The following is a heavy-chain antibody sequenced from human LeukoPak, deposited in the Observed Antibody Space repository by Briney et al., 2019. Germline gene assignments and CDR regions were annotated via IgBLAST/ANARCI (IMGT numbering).Heavy chain of an antibody. D-gene: IGHD5-24*01. CDR1: GFTFSSYG. CDR3: AKGGQSWLPYFDY. CDR2: IWYDGSNK. V-gene: IGHV3-33*06. J-gene: IGHJ4*02. Sequence: GRSLRLSCAASGFTFSSYGMHWVRQAPGKGLERVAVIWYDGSNKYYADSVKGRFTISRDNSKNTLYLQMNSLRAEDTAVYYCAKGGQSWLPYFDYWGQGTLVTVSS.